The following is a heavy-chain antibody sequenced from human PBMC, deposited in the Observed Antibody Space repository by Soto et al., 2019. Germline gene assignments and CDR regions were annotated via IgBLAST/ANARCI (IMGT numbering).Heavy chain of an antibody. Sequence: QVQLVESGGGVVQPGRSLRLSCAASGFTFSSYGMHWVRQAPGKGLEWVAVIWYDGSNKYYADSVKGRFTISRDNSKNTLYLQMNSLRAEDTAVYYCARDARRITIFGVVTIRYNWFDPWGQGTLVTVSS. CDR3: ARDARRITIFGVVTIRYNWFDP. J-gene: IGHJ5*02. V-gene: IGHV3-33*01. D-gene: IGHD3-3*01. CDR1: GFTFSSYG. CDR2: IWYDGSNK.